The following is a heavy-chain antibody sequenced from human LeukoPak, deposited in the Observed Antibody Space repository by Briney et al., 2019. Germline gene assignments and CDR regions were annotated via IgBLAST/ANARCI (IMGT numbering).Heavy chain of an antibody. CDR2: ISAYNGNT. CDR1: GYTFTSYG. Sequence: ASVKVSCKASGYTFTSYGISWVRQAPGQGLEWMGWISAYNGNTNYAQKLQGRVTMTTDTSTSTAYMELRSLRSDDTAVYYCARDRAYYDILTGNNWFDPWGQGTLVTVSS. J-gene: IGHJ5*02. CDR3: ARDRAYYDILTGNNWFDP. D-gene: IGHD3-9*01. V-gene: IGHV1-18*01.